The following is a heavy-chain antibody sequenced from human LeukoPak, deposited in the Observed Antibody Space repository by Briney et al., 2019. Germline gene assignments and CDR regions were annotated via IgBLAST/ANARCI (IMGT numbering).Heavy chain of an antibody. CDR1: GFTFSDYY. V-gene: IGHV3-11*06. Sequence: GGSLRLSCAASGFTFSDYYMSWIRQAPGKGLEWVSYISSSGSYTNYADSVKGRFTISRDNAKNSLYLQMNSLRAEDTAVYYCASSIRAMAPFDYWGQGTLVTVSS. D-gene: IGHD3-3*02. CDR2: ISSSGSYT. J-gene: IGHJ4*02. CDR3: ASSIRAMAPFDY.